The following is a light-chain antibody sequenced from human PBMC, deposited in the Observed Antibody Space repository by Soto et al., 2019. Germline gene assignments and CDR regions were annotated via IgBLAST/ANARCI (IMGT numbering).Light chain of an antibody. CDR3: MQALQTPRT. CDR1: QSLLHSNGYNY. V-gene: IGKV2-28*01. J-gene: IGKJ3*01. CDR2: LGS. Sequence: DIVMTQSPLSLPVTPGEPASISCRSSQSLLHSNGYNYLDWYLQKPGLSPQLLIYLGSNRAPGVPDRFSGSGSDTDVTLKISRVEAEDVGVYYCMQALQTPRTFGPGTKVDIK.